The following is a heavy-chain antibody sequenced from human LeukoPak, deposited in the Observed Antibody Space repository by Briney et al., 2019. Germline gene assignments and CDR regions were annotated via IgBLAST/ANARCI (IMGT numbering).Heavy chain of an antibody. V-gene: IGHV3-30*04. Sequence: PGRSLRLSCAASGFTFSSYAMHWVRQTPGKGLEWVAVISYDGSNKYYADSVKGRFTISRDNSKNTLYLQMNSLRAEDTAVYYCAKDQGAAAGTDYYYYMDVWGKGTTVTVSS. J-gene: IGHJ6*03. CDR1: GFTFSSYA. CDR2: ISYDGSNK. CDR3: AKDQGAAAGTDYYYYMDV. D-gene: IGHD6-13*01.